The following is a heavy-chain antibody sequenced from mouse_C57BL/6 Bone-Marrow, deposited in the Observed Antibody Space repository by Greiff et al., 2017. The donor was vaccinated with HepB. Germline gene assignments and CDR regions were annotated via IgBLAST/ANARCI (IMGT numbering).Heavy chain of an antibody. D-gene: IGHD2-1*01. CDR3: ARRYGNYGFAY. CDR2: ISDGGSYT. CDR1: GFTFSSYA. Sequence: EVQLVESGGGLVKPGGSLKLSCAASGFTFSSYAISWVRQTPEKRLEWVATISDGGSYTYYPDNVKGRFTISRDNAKNNLYLQMSHLKSEDTAMYYCARRYGNYGFAYWGQGTLVTVSA. V-gene: IGHV5-4*01. J-gene: IGHJ3*01.